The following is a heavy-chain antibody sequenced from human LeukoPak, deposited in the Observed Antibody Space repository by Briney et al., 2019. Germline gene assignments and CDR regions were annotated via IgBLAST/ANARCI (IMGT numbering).Heavy chain of an antibody. CDR2: INPNSGGT. V-gene: IGHV1-2*02. CDR1: GYTFTGYY. D-gene: IGHD1-26*01. Sequence: ASVKVSCKASGYTFTGYYMHWVRQAPGQGLEWMGWINPNSGGTNYAQKFQGRVTMTRDASISTAYMELSRLRSDDTAVYYCARRLVGANGDAFDIWGQGTMVTVSS. J-gene: IGHJ3*02. CDR3: ARRLVGANGDAFDI.